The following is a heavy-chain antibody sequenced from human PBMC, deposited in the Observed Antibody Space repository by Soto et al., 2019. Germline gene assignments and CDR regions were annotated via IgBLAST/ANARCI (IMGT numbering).Heavy chain of an antibody. CDR3: ARRGELGATTVDY. V-gene: IGHV4-39*01. D-gene: IGHD1-26*01. CDR1: GDSISSGSYY. Sequence: PSETLSLTCTVSGDSISSGSYYWSWIRQHPGKGLEWIGYIYYSGSTYYNPSLKSRVTISVDTSKNQFSLKLSSVTAADTAVYYCARRGELGATTVDYWGQGTLVTVSS. CDR2: IYYSGST. J-gene: IGHJ4*02.